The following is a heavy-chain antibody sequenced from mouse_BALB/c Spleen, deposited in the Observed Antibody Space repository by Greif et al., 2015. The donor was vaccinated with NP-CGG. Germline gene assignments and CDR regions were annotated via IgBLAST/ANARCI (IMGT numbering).Heavy chain of an antibody. D-gene: IGHD2-1*01. CDR2: IDPENGDT. CDR3: NARGNYMFAY. V-gene: IGHV14-4*02. Sequence: EVQLQQSGAELVRSGASVKLSCTASGFNIKDYYMHWVKQRPEQGLEWIGWIDPENGDTEYAPKFQGKATMTADTSSNTAYLQLSGLTSEDTAVYYCNARGNYMFAYWGQGTLVTVSA. CDR1: GFNIKDYY. J-gene: IGHJ3*01.